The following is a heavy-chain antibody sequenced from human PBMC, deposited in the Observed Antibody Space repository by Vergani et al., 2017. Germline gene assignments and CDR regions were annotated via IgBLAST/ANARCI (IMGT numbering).Heavy chain of an antibody. CDR2: ISSTSKTI. CDR1: GFTFSSSN. Sequence: EVQLVESGGGLVQPGGSLRLSCAASGFTFSSSNMNWVRQAPGKGLEWVSSISSTSKTIYYADSVKGRFTISRDNAMNSLYLQMSSLRPDDTAVYYCARGPKGYSSGWYLVYWGQGTLVTVSS. D-gene: IGHD6-19*01. V-gene: IGHV3-48*01. CDR3: ARGPKGYSSGWYLVY. J-gene: IGHJ4*02.